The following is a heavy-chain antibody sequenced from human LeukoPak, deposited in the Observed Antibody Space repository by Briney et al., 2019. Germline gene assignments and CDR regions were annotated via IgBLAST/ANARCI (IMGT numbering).Heavy chain of an antibody. Sequence: PGGSLRLSCAASGFTFSSYWMQWVRQAPGKGLVWVSRINSDGSSASYADSVKGRFTISRDNAKNTLYLRMNSLRAEDTAVYYCAKENYYSGMDVWGQGTTVTVSS. J-gene: IGHJ6*02. V-gene: IGHV3-74*01. CDR3: AKENYYSGMDV. CDR1: GFTFSSYW. CDR2: INSDGSSA.